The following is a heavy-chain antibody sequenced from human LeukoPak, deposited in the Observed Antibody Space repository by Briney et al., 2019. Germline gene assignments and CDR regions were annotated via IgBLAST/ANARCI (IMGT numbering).Heavy chain of an antibody. D-gene: IGHD3-22*01. V-gene: IGHV3-48*02. CDR2: IGSSSSTM. CDR3: ASCSYDSSGYFYG. Sequence: PGGSLRLSCVASGFTFSSYTMNWVRQAPGKGLEWISYIGSSSSTMYYADSVKGRFTISRDNAKNSLYLQMNSLRDEDTAMYYCASCSYDSSGYFYGWGQGTLVTVSS. J-gene: IGHJ4*02. CDR1: GFTFSSYT.